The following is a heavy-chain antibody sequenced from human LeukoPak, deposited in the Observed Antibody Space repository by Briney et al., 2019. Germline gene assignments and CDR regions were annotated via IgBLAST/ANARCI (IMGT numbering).Heavy chain of an antibody. CDR1: GGTFSSYA. D-gene: IGHD6-6*01. Sequence: SVKVSCKASGGTFSSYAISWVRQAPGQGLEWMGGIIPIFGTANYAQKFQGRVTITRDTSASTAYMELSSLRSEDTAVYYCARVIAARSEGEDWFDYWGQGTLVTVSS. V-gene: IGHV1-69*05. J-gene: IGHJ4*02. CDR3: ARVIAARSEGEDWFDY. CDR2: IIPIFGTA.